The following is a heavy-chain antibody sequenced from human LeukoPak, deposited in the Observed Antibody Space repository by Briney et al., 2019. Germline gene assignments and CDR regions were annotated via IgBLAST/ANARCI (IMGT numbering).Heavy chain of an antibody. CDR1: GGSISSGGYS. D-gene: IGHD6-6*01. Sequence: SETLSLTCAVSGGSISSGGYSWSWIRQPPGKGLEWIGYIYYSGSTYYNPSLKSLITISVDTSKNQFSLKLSSVTAADTAVYYCARGDWSSSIDYWGQGTLVTVSS. CDR2: IYYSGST. CDR3: ARGDWSSSIDY. J-gene: IGHJ4*02. V-gene: IGHV4-30-2*05.